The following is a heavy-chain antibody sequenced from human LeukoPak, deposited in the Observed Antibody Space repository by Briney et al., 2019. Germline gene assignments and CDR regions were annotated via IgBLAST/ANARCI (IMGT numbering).Heavy chain of an antibody. Sequence: SETLSLTCTVSGGSISSYYWSWIRQPAGKGLEWIGRIYTSGSTNYNPSLKSRVTISVDRSKNQFSLKLSSVTAADTAVYYCARTAGPLNWFDPWGQGTLVTVSS. J-gene: IGHJ5*02. CDR3: ARTAGPLNWFDP. D-gene: IGHD2-21*02. CDR1: GGSISSYY. V-gene: IGHV4-4*07. CDR2: IYTSGST.